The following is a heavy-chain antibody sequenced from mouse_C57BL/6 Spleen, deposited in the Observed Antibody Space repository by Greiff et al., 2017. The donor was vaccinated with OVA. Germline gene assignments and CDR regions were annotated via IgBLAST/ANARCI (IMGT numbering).Heavy chain of an antibody. J-gene: IGHJ4*01. CDR3: ARHNDYYSNYDAMDY. Sequence: QVQLKESGPGLVAPSQSLSITCTVSGFSFTSYGVHWVRQPPGKGLEWLVVIWSDGSTTYNSALKSRRNISTDNANSQIFLKMNSRQTDDTAMYYCARHNDYYSNYDAMDYWGQGTSVTVSS. V-gene: IGHV2-6-1*01. CDR2: IWSDGST. D-gene: IGHD2-5*01. CDR1: GFSFTSYG.